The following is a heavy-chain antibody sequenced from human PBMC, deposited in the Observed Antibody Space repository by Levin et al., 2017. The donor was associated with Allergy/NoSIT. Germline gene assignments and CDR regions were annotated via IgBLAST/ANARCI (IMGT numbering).Heavy chain of an antibody. CDR2: ISGSGGST. J-gene: IGHJ3*02. V-gene: IGHV3-23*01. Sequence: PGGSLRLSCAASGFTFSSYAMSWVRQAPGKGLEWVSAISGSGGSTYYADSVKGRFTISRDNSKNTLYLQMNSLRAEDTAVYYCVQWELLWWFPGSDAKGDAFDIWGQGTMVTVSS. D-gene: IGHD1-26*01. CDR3: VQWELLWWFPGSDAKGDAFDI. CDR1: GFTFSSYA.